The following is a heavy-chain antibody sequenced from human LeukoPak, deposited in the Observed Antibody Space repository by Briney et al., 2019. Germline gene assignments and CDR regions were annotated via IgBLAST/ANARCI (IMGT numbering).Heavy chain of an antibody. CDR2: IIPIYGTA. V-gene: IGHV1-69*13. CDR3: ATHTGGYNYWWFDI. CDR1: GGTFSNYP. Sequence: SVKVSCKASGGTFSNYPIIWVRQAPGRGLEWLGGIIPIYGTANYALMFQGRITLSAHESTATAFMELRNLTSDDTAMYFCATHTGGYNYWWFDIWGQGTLVSVSS. D-gene: IGHD5-24*01. J-gene: IGHJ5*02.